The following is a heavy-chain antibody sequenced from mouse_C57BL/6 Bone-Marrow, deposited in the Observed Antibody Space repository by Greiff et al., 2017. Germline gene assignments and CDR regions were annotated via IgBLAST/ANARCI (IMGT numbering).Heavy chain of an antibody. J-gene: IGHJ1*03. CDR3: ARLLGYWYFDV. D-gene: IGHD2-10*02. V-gene: IGHV5-15*01. CDR1: GFTFSDYG. Sequence: EVKLMESGGGLVQPGGSLKLSCAASGFTFSDYGMAWVRQAPRKGPEWVAFISNLAYSIYYADTVTGRFTISRENAKNTLYLEMSSLRSEDTAMYYCARLLGYWYFDVWGTGTTVTVSS. CDR2: ISNLAYSI.